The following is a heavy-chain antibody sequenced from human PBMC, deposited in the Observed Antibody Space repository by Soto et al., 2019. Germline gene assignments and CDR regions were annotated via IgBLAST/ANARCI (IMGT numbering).Heavy chain of an antibody. CDR2: IYHGGTT. CDR1: RGSMSTGDW. D-gene: IGHD1-26*01. CDR3: AKNALGGFDW. J-gene: IGHJ4*02. V-gene: IGHV4-4*02. Sequence: EQLQESGPGLVKPSGSLSLTCVVSRGSMSTGDWFSWVRQPPGKGLEWIGEIYHGGTTHYKPSLRSRVTISLEKSKNQFSLELSFVTAADTAVYYCAKNALGGFDWWGQGTLVTVSS.